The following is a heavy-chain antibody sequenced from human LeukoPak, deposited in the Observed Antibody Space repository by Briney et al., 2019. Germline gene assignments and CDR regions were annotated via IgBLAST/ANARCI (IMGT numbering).Heavy chain of an antibody. J-gene: IGHJ4*02. CDR2: IFGAGTT. Sequence: PGGSLRLSCAASGFTLSGDYMSWVRQAPGKGLEWVSVIFGAGTTYYADSVKGRFTISRDNSKNTLHLQMNSLRAEDTAVYYCARAIQFGGYFDYWGQGTLVTVST. CDR3: ARAIQFGGYFDY. V-gene: IGHV3-53*01. D-gene: IGHD2-15*01. CDR1: GFTLSGDY.